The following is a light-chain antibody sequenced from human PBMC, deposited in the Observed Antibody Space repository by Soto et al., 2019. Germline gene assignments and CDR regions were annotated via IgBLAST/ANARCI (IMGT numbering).Light chain of an antibody. CDR1: SSNIGAVYD. CDR2: GNS. J-gene: IGLJ3*02. Sequence: QSVLTQPPSVSGAPGQRVTISCTRRSSNIGAVYDVHWYQQLPGTAPKLLIYGNSNRPSGVPDRFSGSKSGTSASLAITGLQAEDEADYYCQSYDSSLSGWVFGGGTQRTVL. CDR3: QSYDSSLSGWV. V-gene: IGLV1-40*01.